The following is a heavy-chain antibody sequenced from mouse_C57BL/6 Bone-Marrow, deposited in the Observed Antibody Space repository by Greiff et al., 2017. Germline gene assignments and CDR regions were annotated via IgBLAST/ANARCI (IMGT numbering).Heavy chain of an antibody. CDR2: IDPANGNT. D-gene: IGHD2-5*01. Sequence: VQLQQSVAELVRPGASVKLSCTASGFNIKNTYMHWVKQRPEQGLEWIGRIDPANGNTKYAPKFQGKATITADTSSNPAYLQLSSLTSEDTAIYYCASPSYYSNYDYYAMDYWGQGTSVTVSS. CDR3: ASPSYYSNYDYYAMDY. J-gene: IGHJ4*01. V-gene: IGHV14-3*01. CDR1: GFNIKNTY.